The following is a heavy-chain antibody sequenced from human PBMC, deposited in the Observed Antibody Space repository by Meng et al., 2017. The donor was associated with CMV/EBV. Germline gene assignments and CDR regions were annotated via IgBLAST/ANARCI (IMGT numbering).Heavy chain of an antibody. V-gene: IGHV3-23*01. J-gene: IGHJ4*02. D-gene: IGHD5-18*01. CDR2: ISASGYYI. CDR1: GFGIPDSA. Sequence: SCASSGFGIPDSAVDWVRQAPGKGLGWVSVISASGYYIFYAESVKGRFPVGRDISKNAVYLQADSLRAEDTAVYFCARAPTARYYFDHWGQGSLVTVSS. CDR3: ARAPTARYYFDH.